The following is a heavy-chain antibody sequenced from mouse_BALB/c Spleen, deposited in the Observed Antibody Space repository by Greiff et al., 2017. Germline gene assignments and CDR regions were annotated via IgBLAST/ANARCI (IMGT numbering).Heavy chain of an antibody. V-gene: IGHV1-53*01. Sequence: VQLQQPGAELVKPGASVKLSCKASGYTFTSYYMYWVKQRPGQGLEWIGGINPSNGGTNFNEKFKGKAKLTAVTSASTAYMELSSLTNEDSAVYYCTGYGNYLYYFDYWGQGTTLTVSS. CDR1: GYTFTSYY. D-gene: IGHD2-10*02. J-gene: IGHJ2*01. CDR3: TGYGNYLYYFDY. CDR2: INPSNGGT.